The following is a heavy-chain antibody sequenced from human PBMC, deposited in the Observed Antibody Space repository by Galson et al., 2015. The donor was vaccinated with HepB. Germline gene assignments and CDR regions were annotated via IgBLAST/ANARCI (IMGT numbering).Heavy chain of an antibody. Sequence: SLRLSCAASGFTFSSYAMSWVRQAPGKGLEWVSAISGSGGSTYYADSVKGRFTISRDNSKNTLYLQMNSLRAEDTAVYYCANDVSRVRGVVGYWGQGTLVTVSS. V-gene: IGHV3-23*01. CDR3: ANDVSRVRGVVGY. J-gene: IGHJ4*02. D-gene: IGHD3-10*01. CDR1: GFTFSSYA. CDR2: ISGSGGST.